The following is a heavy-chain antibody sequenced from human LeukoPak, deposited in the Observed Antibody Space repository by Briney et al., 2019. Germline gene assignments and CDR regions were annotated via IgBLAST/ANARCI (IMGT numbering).Heavy chain of an antibody. D-gene: IGHD1-26*01. V-gene: IGHV1-18*01. CDR1: GYTSSRYG. CDR2: IGVFNGNR. J-gene: IGHJ4*02. CDR3: GRDWDWHVQF. Sequence: GASVKVSCKTSGYTSSRYGFSWVRQAPGQGLEWIGWIGVFNGNRNYAKSVQGRITLTADTSTNTTYMELRSPTSDDTAVYFCGRDWDWHVQFWGQGTLITVSS.